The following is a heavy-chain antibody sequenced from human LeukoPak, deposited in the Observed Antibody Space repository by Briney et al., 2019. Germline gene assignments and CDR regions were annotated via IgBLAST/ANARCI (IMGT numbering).Heavy chain of an antibody. Sequence: SETLSLTCTVSGGSISSSSYYWGWIRQPPGKGLEWMGSIYYSGGTYYNPSLKSRVTISVDTSKNQFSLKLSSVTAADTAVYYCARHEEFYDSSGYLFSQPWEAFDIWGQGTMVTVSS. CDR2: IYYSGGT. J-gene: IGHJ3*02. CDR3: ARHEEFYDSSGYLFSQPWEAFDI. D-gene: IGHD3-22*01. CDR1: GGSISSSSYY. V-gene: IGHV4-39*01.